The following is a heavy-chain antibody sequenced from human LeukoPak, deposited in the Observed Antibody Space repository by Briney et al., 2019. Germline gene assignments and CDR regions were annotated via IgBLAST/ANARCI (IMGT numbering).Heavy chain of an antibody. J-gene: IGHJ4*02. V-gene: IGHV3-30*02. CDR3: AKDNGGWSVFDY. Sequence: GGSLRLSCAASGFTFSSYGMHWVRQAPGKGLEWVAFIRYDGSDKYYADSVKGRFTISRDNSKNTLYLQMNSLRAEDTAVYYCAKDNGGWSVFDYWGQGTLVTVSS. CDR1: GFTFSSYG. CDR2: IRYDGSDK. D-gene: IGHD2-15*01.